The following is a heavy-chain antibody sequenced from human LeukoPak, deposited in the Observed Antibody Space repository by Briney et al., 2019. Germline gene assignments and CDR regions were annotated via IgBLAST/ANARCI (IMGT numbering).Heavy chain of an antibody. CDR2: ICGSVSGSGDCT. CDR1: GFSFGSYA. CDR3: ARPLIGYKGDHEDY. D-gene: IGHD1-20*01. J-gene: IGHJ4*02. Sequence: GGSLRLSCAASGFSFGSYAMSWVRQAAGKGLEWVSEICGSVSGSGDCTHYADSVKGRFTISRDNAKNSLYLQMNSLRAEDTAVYYCARPLIGYKGDHEDYWGQGTLVTVSS. V-gene: IGHV3-23*01.